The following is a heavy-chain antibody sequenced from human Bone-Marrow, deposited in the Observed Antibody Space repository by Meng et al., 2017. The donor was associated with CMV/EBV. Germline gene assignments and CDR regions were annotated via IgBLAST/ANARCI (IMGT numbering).Heavy chain of an antibody. CDR2: INPNTGGT. V-gene: IGHV1-2*02. CDR3: ARGEYYYDSSGYLRFEN. D-gene: IGHD3-22*01. Sequence: ASVKVSCKACGYTFTGYLMHWVRQAPGQGLEWMGWINPNTGGTKYAQRFQGRVTMTRDTSISTAYMELRRLRSDDAAVYYCARGEYYYDSSGYLRFENWGQGTLVTVSS. J-gene: IGHJ4*02. CDR1: GYTFTGYL.